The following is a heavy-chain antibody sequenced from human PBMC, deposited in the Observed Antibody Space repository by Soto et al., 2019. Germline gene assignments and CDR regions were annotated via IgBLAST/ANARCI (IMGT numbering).Heavy chain of an antibody. V-gene: IGHV1-69*08. Sequence: QVQLVQSGAEVKKPGSSVKVSCKASGGTFSRYSITWVRQAPGHGLEWIGRIIPIFGIASYAQKFQGRVTITADEFTSTAYMEMSSLRSDDTAVYYCAREDRDRETGLVPAAIDGMDVWGKGTTVTFSS. CDR2: IIPIFGIA. CDR1: GGTFSRYS. J-gene: IGHJ6*04. CDR3: AREDRDRETGLVPAAIDGMDV. D-gene: IGHD2-2*01.